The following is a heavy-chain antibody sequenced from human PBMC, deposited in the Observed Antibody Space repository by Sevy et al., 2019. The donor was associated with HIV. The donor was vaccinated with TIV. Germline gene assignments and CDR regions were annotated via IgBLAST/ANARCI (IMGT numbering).Heavy chain of an antibody. CDR2: ITGDGNYM. CDR3: ARDQFTVTTSYGMDV. D-gene: IGHD4-17*01. J-gene: IGHJ6*02. Sequence: GGSLRLSCAASGFSFRSYTMNWVRQAPGKGLEWVSSITGDGNYMYYADSVKGRFALSRDNAKKSLYLLLDSLRAEDTAVYYCARDQFTVTTSYGMDVWGQGTTVTVSS. CDR1: GFSFRSYT. V-gene: IGHV3-21*01.